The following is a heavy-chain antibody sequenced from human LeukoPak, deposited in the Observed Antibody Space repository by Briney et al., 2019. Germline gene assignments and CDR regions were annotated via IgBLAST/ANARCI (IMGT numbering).Heavy chain of an antibody. J-gene: IGHJ5*02. Sequence: ASVKVSCKVSGYTLTELSMHWVRQAPGKGLEWMGGFYPEDGETIYAQKFQGRVTMTEDTSPDTAYMELSSLRSEDTAVYYCATFESGYYPPLYPWGQGTLVTVSS. CDR3: ATFESGYYPPLYP. CDR2: FYPEDGET. V-gene: IGHV1-24*01. D-gene: IGHD3-22*01. CDR1: GYTLTELS.